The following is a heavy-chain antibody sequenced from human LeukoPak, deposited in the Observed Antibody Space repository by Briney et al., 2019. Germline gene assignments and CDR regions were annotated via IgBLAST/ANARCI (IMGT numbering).Heavy chain of an antibody. CDR1: GFTFSSYS. D-gene: IGHD2-21*02. CDR3: MMDCGGDCRDYYYYGMDV. CDR2: ISSSSSYI. J-gene: IGHJ6*02. V-gene: IGHV3-21*01. Sequence: GGSLRLSCAASGFTFSSYSITWVRQAPGKGLEWVSSISSSSSYIYYADSVKGRFTISRDNAKNSLYLQMNSLRAEDTAVYYCMMDCGGDCRDYYYYGMDVWGQGTTVTVSS.